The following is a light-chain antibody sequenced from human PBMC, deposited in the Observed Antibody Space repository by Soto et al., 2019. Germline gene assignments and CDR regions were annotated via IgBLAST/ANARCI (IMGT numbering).Light chain of an antibody. Sequence: DIVLTQSPGTLSLSPGERATLSCRASQSVSSSYLAWYQQQPARAPRLLISGASTRATGIPDRFSGSGSGTDYTLTISSLEPEDDAVYYCQQYGNAPPNTFGRGTKLEIK. CDR1: QSVSSSY. CDR2: GAS. J-gene: IGKJ2*01. CDR3: QQYGNAPPNT. V-gene: IGKV3-20*01.